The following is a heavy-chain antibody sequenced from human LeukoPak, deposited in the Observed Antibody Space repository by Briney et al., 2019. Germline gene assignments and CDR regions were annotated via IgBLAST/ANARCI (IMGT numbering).Heavy chain of an antibody. V-gene: IGHV1-18*01. D-gene: IGHD2-21*02. CDR2: VSTYNHDT. J-gene: IGHJ4*02. Sequence: ASVKVSCKAFGYTFSKHGISWLRQAPGQGLEWMGWVSTYNHDTNYAEKFQARVTMTTDTSTSTAYMELRSLRSDDTAVYYCARDSGYCGRDCYSGYWGQGTLVTVSS. CDR1: GYTFSKHG. CDR3: ARDSGYCGRDCYSGY.